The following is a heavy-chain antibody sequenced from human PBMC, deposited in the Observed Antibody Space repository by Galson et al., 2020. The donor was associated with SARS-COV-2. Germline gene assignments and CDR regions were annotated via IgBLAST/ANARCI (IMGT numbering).Heavy chain of an antibody. V-gene: IGHV3-33*08. J-gene: IGHJ4*02. D-gene: IGHD6-19*01. CDR3: ARDGQSSRGWAFDY. Sequence: GGSLRLSCAASGFNVGSRWISWVRQAPGKGLEWVAQIFFDGSEKYYGDSVRGRFTISRDSSKNTVYLQMNNLRVDDTAVYYCARDGQSSRGWAFDYWGQGTLLTVSS. CDR1: GFNVGSRW. CDR2: IFFDGSEK.